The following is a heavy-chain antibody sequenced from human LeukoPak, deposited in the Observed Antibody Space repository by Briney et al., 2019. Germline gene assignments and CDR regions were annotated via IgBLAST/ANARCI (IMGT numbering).Heavy chain of an antibody. V-gene: IGHV1-2*02. J-gene: IGHJ4*02. D-gene: IGHD2-2*01. CDR3: ASEDIVVVPAAPPE. CDR1: GYTFTGYY. Sequence: ASVKVSCKASGYTFTGYYMHWVRQAPGQGLEWMGWINPNSGGTNYAQKFQGRVTITADKSTSTAYMELSSLRSEDTAVYYCASEDIVVVPAAPPEWGQGTLVTVSS. CDR2: INPNSGGT.